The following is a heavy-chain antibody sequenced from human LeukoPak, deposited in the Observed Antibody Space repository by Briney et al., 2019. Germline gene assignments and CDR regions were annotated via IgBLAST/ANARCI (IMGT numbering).Heavy chain of an antibody. CDR3: AKRPDCTATKCFRFEY. Sequence: GGSLRLSCAASGFTFSTYAMSWVRQAPGQGLEWVSSISADGDSTYYADSVKGRFTISRDNSKSMLYLQMNSLRADDTVVYYCAKRPDCTATKCFRFEYWGQGTLVSVSS. CDR1: GFTFSTYA. J-gene: IGHJ4*02. CDR2: ISADGDST. V-gene: IGHV3-23*01. D-gene: IGHD2-21*01.